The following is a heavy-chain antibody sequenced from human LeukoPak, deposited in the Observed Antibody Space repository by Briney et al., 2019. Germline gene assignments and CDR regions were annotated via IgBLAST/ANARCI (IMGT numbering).Heavy chain of an antibody. D-gene: IGHD2-2*03. CDR2: IIPIFGTA. V-gene: IGHV1-69*13. CDR1: GGTFTSYG. Sequence: ASVKVSCKASGGTFTSYGISWVRQAPGQGLEWMGGIIPIFGTANYAQKFQGRVTITADESTSTAYMELSSLRPEDTAVYYCARASVSSGYCSSTSCYARDYYYYYGMDVWGQGTTVTVSS. CDR3: ARASVSSGYCSSTSCYARDYYYYYGMDV. J-gene: IGHJ6*02.